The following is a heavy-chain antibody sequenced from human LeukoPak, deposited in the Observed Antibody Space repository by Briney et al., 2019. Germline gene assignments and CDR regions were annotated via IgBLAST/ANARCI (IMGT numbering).Heavy chain of an antibody. CDR1: GFTFSNYA. CDR3: AKGGPQFFDY. V-gene: IGHV3-23*01. CDR2: ISGSGGTT. J-gene: IGHJ4*02. Sequence: GGSLRLSCAASGFTFSNYAMTWVRQAPGKGLEWVSTISGSGGTTNYADSVKGRFTISRDSSKSTLYLQMNSLRAEDTAVYFCAKGGPQFFDYWGQGSLVTVSS. D-gene: IGHD5-24*01.